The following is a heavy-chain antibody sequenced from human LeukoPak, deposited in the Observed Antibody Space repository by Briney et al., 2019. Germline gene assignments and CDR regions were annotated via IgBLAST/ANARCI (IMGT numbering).Heavy chain of an antibody. J-gene: IGHJ3*02. V-gene: IGHV1-18*01. CDR2: ISAYNGNT. D-gene: IGHD3-10*01. Sequence: VASVKVSCTASGYTFTSYGISWVRQAPGQGLEWMGWISAYNGNTNYAQKLQGRVTMTTDTSTSTAYMELRSLRSDDTAVYYCARAYYGSGSYLNAFDIWGQGTMVTVSS. CDR1: GYTFTSYG. CDR3: ARAYYGSGSYLNAFDI.